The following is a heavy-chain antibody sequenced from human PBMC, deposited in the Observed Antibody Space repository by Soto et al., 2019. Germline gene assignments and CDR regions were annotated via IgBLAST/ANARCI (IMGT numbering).Heavy chain of an antibody. CDR3: ARAGMAGTIFFWFDP. D-gene: IGHD3-3*01. CDR2: ISAYNGNT. Sequence: QVQLVQSGAEVKKPGASVKVSCKASGYTFTSYGISWVRQAPGQGLEWMGWISAYNGNTNYAQKLQGRVTMTTDTSXXTAYMELRSLRSDDTAVYYCARAGMAGTIFFWFDPWGQGTLVTVSS. V-gene: IGHV1-18*01. CDR1: GYTFTSYG. J-gene: IGHJ5*02.